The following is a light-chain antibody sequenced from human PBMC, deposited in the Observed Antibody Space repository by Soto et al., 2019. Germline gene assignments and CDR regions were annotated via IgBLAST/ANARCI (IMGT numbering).Light chain of an antibody. CDR3: SSHTSVNTRV. CDR2: EVT. Sequence: QSVLTQPASVSGSPGQSIAISCTGTSSDVCSYDYVSWYQQHPDKAPKLMIYEVTQRPSGVSNRFSGSKSGNTASLTISGLQAEDEADYYCSSHTSVNTRVFGTGTKVTVL. J-gene: IGLJ1*01. CDR1: SSDVCSYDY. V-gene: IGLV2-14*01.